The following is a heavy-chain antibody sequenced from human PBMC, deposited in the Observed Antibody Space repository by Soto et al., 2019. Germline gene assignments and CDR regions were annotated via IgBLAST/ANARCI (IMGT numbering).Heavy chain of an antibody. J-gene: IGHJ4*02. D-gene: IGHD6-19*01. CDR2: VKRDSDGGTT. CDR3: ATEGHRIGWGWWVY. V-gene: IGHV3-15*07. Sequence: GGSLRLSCEPSGFTFPNVWIILVRHVPEKGLEWVGRVKRDSDGGTTDYAAPVKGRFTISRDDSKNTMYLQMNSLKTEDTAVYYCATEGHRIGWGWWVYWGQGT. CDR1: GFTFPNVW.